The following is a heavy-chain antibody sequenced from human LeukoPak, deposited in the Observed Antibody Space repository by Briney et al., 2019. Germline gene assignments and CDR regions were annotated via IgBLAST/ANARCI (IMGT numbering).Heavy chain of an antibody. CDR1: GYTFTRYY. CDR2: INPNSGGT. Sequence: ASVKVSRKASGYTFTRYYMHWVRQAPGQGLEWMGWINPNSGGTNYAQKFQGRVTMTRDTSISTAYMELSRLRSDDTAVYYCARAYYDYGDYPYYYYDMDVWGQGTTVTVSS. CDR3: ARAYYDYGDYPYYYYDMDV. D-gene: IGHD4-17*01. J-gene: IGHJ6*02. V-gene: IGHV1-2*02.